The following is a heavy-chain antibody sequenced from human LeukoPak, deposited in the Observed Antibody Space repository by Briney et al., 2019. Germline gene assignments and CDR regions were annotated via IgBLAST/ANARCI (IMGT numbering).Heavy chain of an antibody. CDR3: ARGDYDFWSGSTPIAFDI. D-gene: IGHD3-3*01. V-gene: IGHV4-34*01. Sequence: SETLSLTCAVYGGSFSGYYWSWIRQPPGKGLEWIGEINHSGSTNYNPSLKSRVTISVDTSKNQFSLKLSSVTAADTAVYYCARGDYDFWSGSTPIAFDIWGQRTIVTVSS. CDR1: GGSFSGYY. J-gene: IGHJ3*02. CDR2: INHSGST.